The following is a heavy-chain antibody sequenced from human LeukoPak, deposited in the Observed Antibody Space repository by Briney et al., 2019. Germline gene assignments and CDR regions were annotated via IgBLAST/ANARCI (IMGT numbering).Heavy chain of an antibody. D-gene: IGHD2-15*01. J-gene: IGHJ4*02. CDR3: ARERYCSGGSCYYFDY. CDR1: GYTFTSYY. CDR2: INPSGGST. Sequence: ASVKVSCKASGYTFTSYYMHWVRQAPGQGLEWMGIINPSGGSTSYAQKFQGRVTMTRDTSTSIVYMELSSLRSEDTAVYYCARERYCSGGSCYYFDYWGQGTLVTVSS. V-gene: IGHV1-46*01.